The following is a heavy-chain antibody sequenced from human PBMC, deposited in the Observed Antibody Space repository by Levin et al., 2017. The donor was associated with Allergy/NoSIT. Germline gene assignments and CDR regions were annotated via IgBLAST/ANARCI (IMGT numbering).Heavy chain of an antibody. J-gene: IGHJ4*02. D-gene: IGHD3-10*01. V-gene: IGHV4-34*01. CDR1: GGSLSVSH. Sequence: SQTLSLTCAVYGGSLSVSHWSWIRQTPGKGLEWIGEIHHSGGTIYNPSLKSRVTISLDTSKNQFSLKLTSLTAAATAVYYCAIGRLVRGVSRMAGYYWGQGTPATISS. CDR3: AIGRLVRGVSRMAGYY. CDR2: IHHSGGT.